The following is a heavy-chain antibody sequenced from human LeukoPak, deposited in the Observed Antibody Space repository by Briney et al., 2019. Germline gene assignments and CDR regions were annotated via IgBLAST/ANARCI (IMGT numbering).Heavy chain of an antibody. CDR2: SSGSGSST. CDR3: ARGDGYCSGGSCYWSFDY. CDR1: GFTFSNYA. Sequence: GGSLRLSCAASGFTFSNYAMSWVRQGPGKGLEWVSTSSGSGSSTYYTDSVKGRFTISRDNSKNTLYLQMNSLRAEDTAVYYCARGDGYCSGGSCYWSFDYWGQGTLVTVSS. V-gene: IGHV3-23*01. J-gene: IGHJ4*02. D-gene: IGHD2-15*01.